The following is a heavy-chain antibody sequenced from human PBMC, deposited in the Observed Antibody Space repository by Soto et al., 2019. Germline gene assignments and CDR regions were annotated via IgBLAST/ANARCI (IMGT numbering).Heavy chain of an antibody. CDR3: ARRIGNILTGYYFDY. CDR2: ICYSGST. V-gene: IGHV4-39*02. Sequence: SETLSLTCTVSGGYISSSSYCWGWIRQPPGKGLEWIGTICYSGSTYYNPSLKSRVTISVDTSKNHFSLKLTSVTAADTAVYYCARRIGNILTGYYFDYWGQGTLVTVSS. D-gene: IGHD3-9*01. CDR1: GGYISSSSYC. J-gene: IGHJ4*02.